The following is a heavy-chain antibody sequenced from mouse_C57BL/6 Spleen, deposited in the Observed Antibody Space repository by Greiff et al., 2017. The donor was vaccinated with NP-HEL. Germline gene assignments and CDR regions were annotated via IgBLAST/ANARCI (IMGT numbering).Heavy chain of an antibody. V-gene: IGHV5-9*01. CDR3: ARHIWYFDY. CDR1: GFTFSSYT. J-gene: IGHJ2*01. Sequence: EVKLMESGGGLVKPGGSLKLSCAASGFTFSSYTMSWVRQTPEKRLEWVATISGGGGNTYYPDSVKGRFTISRDNAKNTLYLQMSSLRSEDTALYYCARHIWYFDYWGQGTTLTVSS. CDR2: ISGGGGNT. D-gene: IGHD1-1*02.